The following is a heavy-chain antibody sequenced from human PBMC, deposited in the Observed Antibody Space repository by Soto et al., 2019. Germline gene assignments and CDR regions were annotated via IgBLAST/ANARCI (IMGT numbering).Heavy chain of an antibody. CDR3: SSITMELGAFDI. D-gene: IGHD3-10*01. J-gene: IGHJ3*02. V-gene: IGHV3-49*03. Sequence: GGSLRLSCTASGFTFGDYAMSWFRQAPGKGLEWVGFIRSKAYGGTTEYAASVKGRFTISRDDSKSIAYLQMNSLKTEDTAVYYCSSITMELGAFDIWGQGTMVTVSS. CDR2: IRSKAYGGTT. CDR1: GFTFGDYA.